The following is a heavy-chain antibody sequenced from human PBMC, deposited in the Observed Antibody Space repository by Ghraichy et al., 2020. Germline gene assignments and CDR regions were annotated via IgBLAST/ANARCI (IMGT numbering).Heavy chain of an antibody. CDR3: ARWANEYSSSYYYFDY. V-gene: IGHV3-7*01. CDR1: GFTFSSYW. Sequence: GGSLRLSCAASGFTFSSYWMSWVRQAPGKGLEWVANIKQDGSEKYYVDSVKGRFTISRDNAKNSLYLQMNSLRAEDTAVYYCARWANEYSSSYYYFDYWGQGTLVTVSS. J-gene: IGHJ4*02. D-gene: IGHD6-6*01. CDR2: IKQDGSEK.